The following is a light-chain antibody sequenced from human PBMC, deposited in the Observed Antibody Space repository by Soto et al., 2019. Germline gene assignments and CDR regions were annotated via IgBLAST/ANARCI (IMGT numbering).Light chain of an antibody. CDR2: TNN. Sequence: QSVLTQPPSVSGAPGQRVTMSCTGSSSNIGAGCDVHWYQQLPGTAPKLLIYTNNNRPSGVPDRFSGSKSGTSASLAITGLQAEDEADYYCQSYDNSLSGSGVFGGGTKLTVL. CDR1: SSNIGAGCD. CDR3: QSYDNSLSGSGV. J-gene: IGLJ3*02. V-gene: IGLV1-40*01.